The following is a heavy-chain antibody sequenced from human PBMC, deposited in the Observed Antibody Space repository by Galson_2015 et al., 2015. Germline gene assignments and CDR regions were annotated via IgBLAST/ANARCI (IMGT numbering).Heavy chain of an antibody. Sequence: QVQLQESGPGLVKPSETLSLTCTVSGGSISSGGYYWSWIRQHPGQGLGRIGSTYYNPSLKSRVTISVDTSKNQFSLKLSSVTAADTAVYYCARGPRPYDSSGFGYWGQGTLVTVSS. CDR1: GGSISSGGYY. CDR2: GST. J-gene: IGHJ4*02. V-gene: IGHV4-31*03. D-gene: IGHD3-22*01. CDR3: ARGPRPYDSSGFGY.